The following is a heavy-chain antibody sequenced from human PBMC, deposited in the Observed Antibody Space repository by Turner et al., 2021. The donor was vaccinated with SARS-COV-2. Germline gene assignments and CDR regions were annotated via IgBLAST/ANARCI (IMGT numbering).Heavy chain of an antibody. J-gene: IGHJ5*02. CDR1: GGSIRSSSYH. D-gene: IGHD6-13*01. CDR3: ARHWEVAAAAYLARFDP. Sequence: QLQLPESGPGLVKPSETLSLTCTVSGGSIRSSSYHWGWTRQPPGKGLEWIGSIYCSGCTYYTPSLKSRVTISVDTSKNQFSLKLTTVTAADTAVYFCARHWEVAAAAYLARFDPWGQGTLVTVSS. V-gene: IGHV4-39*01. CDR2: IYCSGCT.